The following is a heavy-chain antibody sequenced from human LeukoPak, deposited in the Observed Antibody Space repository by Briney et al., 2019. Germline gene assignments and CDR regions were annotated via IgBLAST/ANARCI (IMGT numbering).Heavy chain of an antibody. CDR3: AKNGTTMGGTPYYYYSMDV. Sequence: GGSLRLSCAASGFTVSNNYMGWVRQAPGKGLEWVSVIYSYGFTSYADSVKGRFTISRDNSKNTLYLQMNSLRAEDTAVYYCAKNGTTMGGTPYYYYSMDVWGKGTTVTVSS. CDR1: GFTVSNNY. CDR2: IYSYGFT. V-gene: IGHV3-53*01. D-gene: IGHD1-1*01. J-gene: IGHJ6*03.